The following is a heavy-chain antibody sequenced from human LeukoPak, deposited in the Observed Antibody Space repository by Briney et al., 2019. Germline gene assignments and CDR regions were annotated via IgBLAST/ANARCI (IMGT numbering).Heavy chain of an antibody. V-gene: IGHV3-11*01. D-gene: IGHD5-12*01. CDR2: ISNNGYTI. CDR1: GFSFGDYY. Sequence: GGSLRLSCAASGFSFGDYYMTWIRQAPGKGLEWISYISNNGYTIYYADSVKGRFTISRDNAKNSLSLQMNSLRADDSGIYYCARDRRTPHSAYDWGHLDYWGRGILVTVSS. CDR3: ARDRRTPHSAYDWGHLDY. J-gene: IGHJ4*02.